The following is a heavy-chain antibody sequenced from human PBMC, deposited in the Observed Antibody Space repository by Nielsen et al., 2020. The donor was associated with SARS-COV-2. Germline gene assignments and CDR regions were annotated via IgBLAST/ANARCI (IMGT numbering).Heavy chain of an antibody. D-gene: IGHD3-16*01. V-gene: IGHV3-33*08. CDR2: IWYDGSNK. CDR1: GFTFSSYA. J-gene: IGHJ4*02. CDR3: ARAGGSDVSGHHDFDY. Sequence: GESLKISCAASGFTFSSYAMHWVRQAPGKGLEWVAVIWYDGSNKYYADSVKGRFTISRDNSKNTLYLQMNSLRAEDTAVYYCARAGGSDVSGHHDFDYWGQGTLVTVSS.